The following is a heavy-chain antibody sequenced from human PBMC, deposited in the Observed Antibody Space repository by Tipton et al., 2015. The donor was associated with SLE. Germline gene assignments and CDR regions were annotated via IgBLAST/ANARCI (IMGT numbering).Heavy chain of an antibody. D-gene: IGHD1-26*01. CDR3: ARTYSGSYYAGMRDAFDI. CDR2: ISVYSGST. Sequence: QSGAEVKKPGASVKVSCKNSDYTFTSFGISWVRQAPGQGLEWMGWISVYSGSTNYAQKLQGRVTMTTDTSTSTAYMELRSLRSDDTAVYYCARTYSGSYYAGMRDAFDIWGPGTMVTVSS. J-gene: IGHJ3*02. V-gene: IGHV1-18*01. CDR1: DYTFTSFG.